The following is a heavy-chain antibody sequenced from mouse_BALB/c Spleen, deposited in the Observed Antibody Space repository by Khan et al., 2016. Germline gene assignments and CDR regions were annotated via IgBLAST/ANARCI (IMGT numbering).Heavy chain of an antibody. CDR2: INPDSSTI. CDR1: GFDFSRYW. J-gene: IGHJ3*01. CDR3: ARAGLGSSFAY. D-gene: IGHD4-1*01. Sequence: EVKLLESGGGLVQPGGSLKLSCAASGFDFSRYWMSWVRQAPGKGLEWIGEINPDSSTINYTPSLKDKFIISRDNAKNTLYLQMSKVRSEDRALYYCARAGLGSSFAYWGQGTLVTVSA. V-gene: IGHV4-1*02.